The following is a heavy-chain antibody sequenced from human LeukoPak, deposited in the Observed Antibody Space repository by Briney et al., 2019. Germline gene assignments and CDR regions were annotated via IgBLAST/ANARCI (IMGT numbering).Heavy chain of an antibody. V-gene: IGHV4-38-2*02. CDR3: ARDGARGSGTYYVFDF. J-gene: IGHJ4*02. D-gene: IGHD1-26*01. CDR1: GFSVSSDY. Sequence: PGGSLRLSCVASGFSVSSDYMNWVRQAPGKGLEWVGNILHSGSSTYSPSLKSPVTISMDTSKNQFSLRLNSVTAGDTAVYYCARDGARGSGTYYVFDFWGQGTLVTVSS. CDR2: ILHSGSS.